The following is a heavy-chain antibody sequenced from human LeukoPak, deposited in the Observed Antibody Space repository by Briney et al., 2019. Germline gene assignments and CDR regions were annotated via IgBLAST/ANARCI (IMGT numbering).Heavy chain of an antibody. D-gene: IGHD3-22*01. CDR2: IYYSGST. Sequence: SETLSLTCTVSGGSISSYYWNWIRQPPGKGLEWIGYIYYSGSTNYNPSLKSRVTISVDTSKNQFSLKLSSVTAADTAVYYCARQGYYDSSGYYRDYWGQGTLVTVSS. CDR3: ARQGYYDSSGYYRDY. J-gene: IGHJ4*02. V-gene: IGHV4-59*08. CDR1: GGSISSYY.